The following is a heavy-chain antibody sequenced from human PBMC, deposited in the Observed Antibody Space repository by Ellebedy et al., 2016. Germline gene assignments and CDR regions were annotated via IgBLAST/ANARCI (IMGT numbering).Heavy chain of an antibody. V-gene: IGHV4-30-2*01. Sequence: SETLSLTCAVSGGSISSGGYSWSWIRQPPGKGLEWIGYIYHSGSTYYNPSLKSRVTISVDRSKNQFSLKLSSVTAADTAVYYCARALPVVTQGRWAFDIWGQGTMVTVSS. CDR3: ARALPVVTQGRWAFDI. CDR1: GGSISSGGYS. CDR2: IYHSGST. D-gene: IGHD4-23*01. J-gene: IGHJ3*02.